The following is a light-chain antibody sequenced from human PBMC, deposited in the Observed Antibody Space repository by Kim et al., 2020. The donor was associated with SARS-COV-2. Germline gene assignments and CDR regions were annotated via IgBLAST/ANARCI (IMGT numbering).Light chain of an antibody. Sequence: EIVLPQSPATLSVSPGERATLACRASQSVRSNLAWYQQKPGQAPRLLIYGASTRATGIPGRFSGSGSGTEFTLTISSLQSEDFAVYYCHQYDSWPPDTFGQGTKLEIK. V-gene: IGKV3-15*01. J-gene: IGKJ2*01. CDR3: HQYDSWPPDT. CDR2: GAS. CDR1: QSVRSN.